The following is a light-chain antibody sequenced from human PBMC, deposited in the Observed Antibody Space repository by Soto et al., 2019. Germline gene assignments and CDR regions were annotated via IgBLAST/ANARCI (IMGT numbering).Light chain of an antibody. J-gene: IGKJ1*01. CDR3: QKYNNWPRK. CDR1: QSVSSN. Sequence: EIVLTQSPDTLSFSPGQRATLSCRASQSVSSNLAWYQQKPGQAPRLLIYGASTRATGIPARFSGSGSGTEFTLTISSLQSEDFAVYYCQKYNNWPRKFGQGTKVDIK. V-gene: IGKV3-15*01. CDR2: GAS.